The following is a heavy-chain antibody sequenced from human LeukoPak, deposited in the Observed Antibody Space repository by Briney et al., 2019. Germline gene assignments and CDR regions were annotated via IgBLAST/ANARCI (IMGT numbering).Heavy chain of an antibody. J-gene: IGHJ4*02. CDR1: GFTFSDYY. Sequence: KPGGSLRLSCAASGFTFSDYYMSWIRQAPGKGLEWVSYISSSSSYTNYADSVKGRFTISRDTSKNTLYLQMNSLRAEDTALYYCTTRRGGGINYYLDYWGQGTLVTVSS. CDR3: TTRRGGGINYYLDY. D-gene: IGHD3-10*01. V-gene: IGHV3-11*03. CDR2: ISSSSSYT.